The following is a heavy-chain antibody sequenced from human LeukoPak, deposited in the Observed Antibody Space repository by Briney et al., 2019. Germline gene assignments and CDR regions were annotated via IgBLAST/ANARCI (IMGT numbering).Heavy chain of an antibody. J-gene: IGHJ4*02. CDR1: GFTFSSYA. CDR3: ARFEYSSSCFDY. CDR2: ISGSGGST. V-gene: IGHV3-23*01. D-gene: IGHD6-6*01. Sequence: GGSLRLSCAASGFTFSSYAMSWVRQAPGKGLEWVSGISGSGGSTYYADSAKGRFTISRDNSKNSLYLQMNSLRAEDTAVYYCARFEYSSSCFDYWGQGTLVTVSS.